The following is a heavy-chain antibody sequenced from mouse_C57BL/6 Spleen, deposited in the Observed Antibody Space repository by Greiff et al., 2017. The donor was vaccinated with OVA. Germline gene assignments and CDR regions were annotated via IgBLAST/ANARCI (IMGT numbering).Heavy chain of an antibody. Sequence: EVKVVESGGGLVKPGGSLKLSCAASGFTFSDYGMHWVRQAPEKGLEWVAYISSGSSTIYYADTVKGRFTISRDNAKNTLFLQMTSLRSEDTAVDYCAGPVGYDGGFAYWGQGTLVTVSA. CDR2: ISSGSSTI. J-gene: IGHJ3*01. CDR1: GFTFSDYG. V-gene: IGHV5-17*01. D-gene: IGHD2-2*01. CDR3: AGPVGYDGGFAY.